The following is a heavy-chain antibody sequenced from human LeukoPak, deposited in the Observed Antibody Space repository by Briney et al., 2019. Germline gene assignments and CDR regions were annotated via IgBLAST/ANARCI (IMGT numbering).Heavy chain of an antibody. V-gene: IGHV4-31*03. CDR3: ASSSSSVWYYYYMDV. Sequence: SETLSLTCTVSGGSISSGGYYWSWLRQHPGKGLEWIGYIYYSGSTYYNPSLKSRVTISVDTSKNQFSLKLSSVTAADTAVYYCASSSSSVWYYYYMDVWGKGTTVTVSS. D-gene: IGHD6-6*01. J-gene: IGHJ6*03. CDR2: IYYSGST. CDR1: GGSISSGGYY.